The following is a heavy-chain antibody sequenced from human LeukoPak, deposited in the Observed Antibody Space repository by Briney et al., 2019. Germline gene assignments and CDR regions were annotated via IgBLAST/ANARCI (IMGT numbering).Heavy chain of an antibody. CDR2: INPNSGGT. Sequence: GASVKVSCKASGYTFTGYYMHWVRQAPGQGLEWMGWINPNSGGTNYAQKFQGRVTMTRDTSISTAYMELSRLRSDDTAVYYCARDEITMIPLAYYMDVWGKGTTVTVSS. CDR1: GYTFTGYY. V-gene: IGHV1-2*02. CDR3: ARDEITMIPLAYYMDV. D-gene: IGHD3-22*01. J-gene: IGHJ6*03.